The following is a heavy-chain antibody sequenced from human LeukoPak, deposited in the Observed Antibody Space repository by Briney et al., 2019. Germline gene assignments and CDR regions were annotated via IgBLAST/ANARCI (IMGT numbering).Heavy chain of an antibody. V-gene: IGHV3-23*01. CDR2: ISGSGGST. D-gene: IGHD4-17*01. CDR1: GFTFSSYA. J-gene: IGHJ6*02. CDR3: ARDLIGPDYAGYGMDV. Sequence: SGGSLRLSCAASGFTFSSYAMSWVRQAPGKGLEWVSAISGSGGSTYYADSVKGRFTISRDNSKNTLYLQMNSLRAEDTAVYYCARDLIGPDYAGYGMDVWGQGTTVTVSS.